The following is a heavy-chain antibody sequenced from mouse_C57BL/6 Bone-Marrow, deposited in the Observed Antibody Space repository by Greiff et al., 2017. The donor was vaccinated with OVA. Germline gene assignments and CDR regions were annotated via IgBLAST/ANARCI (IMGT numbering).Heavy chain of an antibody. CDR2: IYPGDGDT. D-gene: IGHD2-4*01. CDR1: GYAFSSSW. V-gene: IGHV1-82*01. CDR3: ARARGLRRGVFDY. Sequence: VKLMESGPELVKPGASVKISCKASGYAFSSSWMNWVKQRPGKGLEWIGRIYPGDGDTNYNGKFKGKATLTADKSSSTAYMQLSSLTSEDSAVYFCARARGLRRGVFDYWGQGTTLTVSS. J-gene: IGHJ2*01.